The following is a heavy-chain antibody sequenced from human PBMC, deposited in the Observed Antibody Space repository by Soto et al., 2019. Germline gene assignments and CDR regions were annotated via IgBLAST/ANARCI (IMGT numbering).Heavy chain of an antibody. D-gene: IGHD2-2*01. V-gene: IGHV1-3*01. CDR2: INAGNGNT. CDR1: GYSFTTYG. CDR3: ARGGYCSSTSCFHPKIDY. Sequence: GASVKVSCKTSGYSFTTYGISWVRQAPGQGLEWMGWINAGNGNTKYSQKFQGRVTITRDTSASTAYMELSSLRSEETAVYYCARGGYCSSTSCFHPKIDYGGQGTLVTVSS. J-gene: IGHJ4*02.